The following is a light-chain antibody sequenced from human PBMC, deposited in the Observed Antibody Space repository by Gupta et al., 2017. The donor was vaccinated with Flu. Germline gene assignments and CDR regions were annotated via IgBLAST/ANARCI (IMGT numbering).Light chain of an antibody. CDR1: QAIRND. CDR3: LQDYYDYGT. V-gene: IGKV1-6*01. J-gene: IGKJ1*01. CDR2: AAS. Sequence: AIQMTQSPSSLSASVGDRVTITCRASQAIRNDLGWYQQKPGRAPKLLIFAASSLQTGVPSRFSGSGSGTDFTPTISSLQPEDFATYYCLQDYYDYGTFGQGTKVEIK.